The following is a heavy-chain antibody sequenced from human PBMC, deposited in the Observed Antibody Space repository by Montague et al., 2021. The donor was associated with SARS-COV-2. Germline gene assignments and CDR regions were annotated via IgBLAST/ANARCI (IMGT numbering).Heavy chain of an antibody. CDR1: GASISSPSYY. D-gene: IGHD3-3*01. Sequence: SETLSLTCTVSGASISSPSYYWDWIRQPPGNGLEWIASIYYSGNTYHNPSLKSRVTISVDTSKNQFSLKLSSVTAADTAVFYCARKTSRGLTSCGVVTGSYCFDYWGQGTLVTVSS. CDR3: ARKTSRGLTSCGVVTGSYCFDY. CDR2: IYYSGNT. J-gene: IGHJ4*02. V-gene: IGHV4-39*01.